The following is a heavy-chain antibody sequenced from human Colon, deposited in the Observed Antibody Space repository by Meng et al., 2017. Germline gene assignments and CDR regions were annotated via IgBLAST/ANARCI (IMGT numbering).Heavy chain of an antibody. CDR3: ATGLRHGDWFDP. V-gene: IGHV4-34*09. Sequence: VQLQESGPGLVKPSQTLSLTCTVSGGSFSGFYWSWIRQPPGKGLEWIGEIDHFGISNYNSSLKGRLTMSVDTSKKQISLTLTSVTAADTAVYYCATGLRHGDWFDPWGPGTLVTVSS. D-gene: IGHD4-17*01. CDR1: GGSFSGFY. J-gene: IGHJ5*02. CDR2: IDHFGIS.